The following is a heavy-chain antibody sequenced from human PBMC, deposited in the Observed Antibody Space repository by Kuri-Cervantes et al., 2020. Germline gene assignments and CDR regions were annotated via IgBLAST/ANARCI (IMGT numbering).Heavy chain of an antibody. CDR1: GFTFSDYY. CDR2: ISSSGSTI. J-gene: IGHJ4*02. D-gene: IGHD6-19*01. Sequence: GESLKISCAASGFTFSDYYMSWIRQAPGKGLEWVSYISSSGSTIYYADSVKGRFTISRDNAKNSLYLQMNSPRAEDTAVYYCATHTIAVAGTGGRDYWGQGTLVTVSS. V-gene: IGHV3-11*04. CDR3: ATHTIAVAGTGGRDY.